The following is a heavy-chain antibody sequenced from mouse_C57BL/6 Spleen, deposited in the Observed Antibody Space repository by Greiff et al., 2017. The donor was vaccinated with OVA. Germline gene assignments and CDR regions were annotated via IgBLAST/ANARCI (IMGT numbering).Heavy chain of an antibody. CDR2: INPSSGYT. V-gene: IGHV1-4*01. Sequence: VKLQESGAELARPGASVKMSCKASGYTFTSYTMHWVKQRPGQGLEWIGYINPSSGYTKYNQKFKDKATLTADKSSSTAYMQLSSLTSEDSAVYYCARSRDPEWFAYWGQGTLVTVSA. J-gene: IGHJ3*01. D-gene: IGHD3-3*01. CDR1: GYTFTSYT. CDR3: ARSRDPEWFAY.